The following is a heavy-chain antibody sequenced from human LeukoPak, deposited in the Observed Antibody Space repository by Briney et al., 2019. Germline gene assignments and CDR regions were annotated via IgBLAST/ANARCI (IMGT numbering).Heavy chain of an antibody. CDR3: AKETRFGEFIDY. J-gene: IGHJ4*02. V-gene: IGHV3-30*18. Sequence: GGSLRLSCAASQFTFSTYGMHWVRQAPGKGLEWVAVISYDGSNKYYADSVKGRFTISRDNSKNTLYLQMNSLRAEDTAVYYCAKETRFGEFIDYWGQGTLVTVSS. D-gene: IGHD3-10*01. CDR1: QFTFSTYG. CDR2: ISYDGSNK.